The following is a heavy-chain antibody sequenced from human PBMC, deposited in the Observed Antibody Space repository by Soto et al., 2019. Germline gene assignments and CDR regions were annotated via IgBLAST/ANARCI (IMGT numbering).Heavy chain of an antibody. Sequence: EVQLVESGGGLVQPGGSLRLSCAASGFTFSTYGMNWVRQAPGKGLEWVSHIGSSSSTIYYADSGKGRFTISRDNAKNSLNLQMNGLRDEDRAVYSCGRGRVVVGSYRMFDPWGQGTLVTVSS. J-gene: IGHJ5*02. CDR3: GRGRVVVGSYRMFDP. CDR1: GFTFSTYG. V-gene: IGHV3-48*02. D-gene: IGHD1-26*01. CDR2: IGSSSSTI.